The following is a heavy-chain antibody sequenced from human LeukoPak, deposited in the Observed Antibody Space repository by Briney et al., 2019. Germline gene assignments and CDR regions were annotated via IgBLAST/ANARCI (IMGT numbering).Heavy chain of an antibody. CDR1: GYTFTIYG. J-gene: IGHJ5*02. CDR2: ISAYKGNP. V-gene: IGHV1-18*01. Sequence: ASVKLSCKASGYTFTIYGISWVRQAPGQGLEWMGWISAYKGNPNYAQKLQGRVTMPTDTSTSTAYMDLRSLRSDNTAVYYCARTRRGSGSYSNWFDPWGQGTLVTVSS. CDR3: ARTRRGSGSYSNWFDP. D-gene: IGHD3-10*01.